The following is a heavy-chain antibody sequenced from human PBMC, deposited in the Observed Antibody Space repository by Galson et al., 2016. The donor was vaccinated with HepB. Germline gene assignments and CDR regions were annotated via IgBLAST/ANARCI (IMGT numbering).Heavy chain of an antibody. CDR1: GFTFSSYS. V-gene: IGHV3-21*04. J-gene: IGHJ4*02. CDR2: ISSSSSYI. CDR3: AKDIVAAGTRTLDC. D-gene: IGHD6-13*01. Sequence: SLRLSCAASGFTFSSYSMNWVRQAPGKGLEWVSSISSSSSYIYYADSVKGRFTISRDNAKNSLYLQMNSLRAEDTALYYCAKDIVAAGTRTLDCWGQGTLVTVST.